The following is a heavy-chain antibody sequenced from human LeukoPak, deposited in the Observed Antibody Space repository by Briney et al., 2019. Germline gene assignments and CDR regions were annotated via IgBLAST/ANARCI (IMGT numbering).Heavy chain of an antibody. CDR2: IIPILGIA. CDR3: ARAYSGYDTLDL. Sequence: SVKVSCKASGGTFSSYAISWVRQAPGQGLEWMGRIIPILGIANYAQKFQGRVTITADKSTSTAYMELSSLRSEDTAVYYCARAYSGYDTLDLWGQGTLVTVSS. J-gene: IGHJ4*02. V-gene: IGHV1-69*04. D-gene: IGHD5-12*01. CDR1: GGTFSSYA.